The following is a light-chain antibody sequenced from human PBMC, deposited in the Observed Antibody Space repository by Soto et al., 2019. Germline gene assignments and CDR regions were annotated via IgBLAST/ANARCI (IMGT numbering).Light chain of an antibody. CDR1: QSVLYSSNNKNY. CDR3: QEYYSTPRT. Sequence: DIVMTQSPDSLAVSLGERATINCKSSQSVLYSSNNKNYLAWYQQKPGQPPKLLIYWASTRESGVPDRFSGSGSGTDFTLTISNLQAEDCAVYFCQEYYSTPRTFGQGTKVEIK. J-gene: IGKJ1*01. V-gene: IGKV4-1*01. CDR2: WAS.